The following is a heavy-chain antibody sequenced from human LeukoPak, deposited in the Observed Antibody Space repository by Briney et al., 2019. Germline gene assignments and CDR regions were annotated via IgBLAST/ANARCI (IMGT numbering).Heavy chain of an antibody. CDR1: GGSISSGGYY. D-gene: IGHD1-26*01. J-gene: IGHJ4*02. Sequence: SETLSLTCTVSGGSISSGGYYWGWIRQPPGKGLEWIGNIYYSGSTYYNPSLKSRVTISVDTSKNQFSLKLSSVTAADTAVYYCAKLTPYSGSPLGDYWGQGTLVTVSS. V-gene: IGHV4-39*01. CDR3: AKLTPYSGSPLGDY. CDR2: IYYSGST.